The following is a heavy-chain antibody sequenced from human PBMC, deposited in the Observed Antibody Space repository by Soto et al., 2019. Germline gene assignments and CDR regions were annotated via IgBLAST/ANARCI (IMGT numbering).Heavy chain of an antibody. CDR1: GFTFSSYA. CDR3: AKDRAPATRRITIFG. V-gene: IGHV3-23*01. D-gene: IGHD3-3*01. CDR2: ISGSGGST. Sequence: GGSLRLSCAASGFTFSSYAMSWVRQAPGKGLEWVSAISGSGGSTYYADSVKGRFTISRDNSKNTLYLQMNSLRAEDTAVYYCAKDRAPATRRITIFGWGQGTLVTVSS. J-gene: IGHJ4*02.